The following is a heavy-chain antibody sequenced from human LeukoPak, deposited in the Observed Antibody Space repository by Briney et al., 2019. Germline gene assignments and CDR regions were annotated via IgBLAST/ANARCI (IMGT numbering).Heavy chain of an antibody. CDR1: GYTFTSYD. CDR2: MNPNSGNT. Sequence: GASVKVSCKASGYTFTSYDINWVRQATGQGLEWMGWMNPNSGNTGYAQKFQGRVTMTRNTSISTAYMELSSLRSEDTAVYYCARGGWARKVGYSYGSNWGQGTLVTVSS. D-gene: IGHD5-18*01. J-gene: IGHJ4*02. V-gene: IGHV1-8*01. CDR3: ARGGWARKVGYSYGSN.